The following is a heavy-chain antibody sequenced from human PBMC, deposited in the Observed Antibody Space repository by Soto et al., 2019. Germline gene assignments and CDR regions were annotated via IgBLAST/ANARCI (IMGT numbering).Heavy chain of an antibody. CDR2: VYYTGST. CDR1: GDSISTFY. J-gene: IGHJ4*02. Sequence: SETLSLTCTVSGDSISTFYWGWMRQSPGKELEWIGYVYYTGSTNYNPSLKSRVTISVDRSKNQFSLKLTSANAADTAVYYCARGRTVRNYADDSSDYFYFFDYWGQGTQVTVSS. D-gene: IGHD3-22*01. CDR3: ARGRTVRNYADDSSDYFYFFDY. V-gene: IGHV4-59*01.